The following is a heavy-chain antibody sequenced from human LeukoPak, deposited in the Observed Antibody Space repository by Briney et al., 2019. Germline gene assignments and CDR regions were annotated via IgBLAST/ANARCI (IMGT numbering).Heavy chain of an antibody. CDR2: LSYDGSTE. D-gene: IGHD5-18*01. Sequence: PGGSLRLSCAASGFPFSYYAMQWVRQAPDKGLEWVAALSYDGSTEYYADSVKGRFTISRDTSKNILYLQMTSLRAEDTAIYYCMTAAGYNFGQYWGQGTLVTVSS. CDR1: GFPFSYYA. CDR3: MTAAGYNFGQY. V-gene: IGHV3-30*04. J-gene: IGHJ4*02.